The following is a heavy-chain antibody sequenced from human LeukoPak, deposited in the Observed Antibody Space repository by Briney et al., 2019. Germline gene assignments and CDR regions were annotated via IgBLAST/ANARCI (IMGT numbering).Heavy chain of an antibody. V-gene: IGHV3-30*18. Sequence: GGSLRLSCAASGFPFSDYGMYWVRQAPGKGLEWLAVISHDGNNKYYADSVKGRITISRDNSMNTLYLQMNSLRAEDTAVYYCAKRGSGWYEDYYYYMDVWGKGTTVTISS. CDR3: AKRGSGWYEDYYYYMDV. CDR1: GFPFSDYG. J-gene: IGHJ6*03. CDR2: ISHDGNNK. D-gene: IGHD6-19*01.